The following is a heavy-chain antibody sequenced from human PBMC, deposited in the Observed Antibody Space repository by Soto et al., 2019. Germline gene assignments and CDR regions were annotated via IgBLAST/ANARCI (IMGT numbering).Heavy chain of an antibody. J-gene: IGHJ6*02. D-gene: IGHD2-2*01. Sequence: SVKVSCKASGGTFSSYAISWVRQAPGQGLEWMGGIIPIFGTANYAQKFQGRVTITADESTSTAYMELSSLRSEDTAVYYCARDSKLGYCSSTSCYPNYYYYYGMDVWCQGTTVTVSS. CDR1: GGTFSSYA. CDR3: ARDSKLGYCSSTSCYPNYYYYYGMDV. V-gene: IGHV1-69*13. CDR2: IIPIFGTA.